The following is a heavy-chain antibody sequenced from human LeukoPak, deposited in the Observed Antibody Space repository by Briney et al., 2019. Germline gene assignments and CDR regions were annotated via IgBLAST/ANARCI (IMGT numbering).Heavy chain of an antibody. CDR2: INQDGSKK. J-gene: IGHJ6*02. V-gene: IGHV3-7*01. CDR3: AREGRRTIGLAYYYYGMDV. Sequence: GGSLRLSCTASGFSFSGYWMTWVRQTPGKGLEWVANINQDGSKKSYVDSVRGRFTISRDNSKNTLYLQMNSLRAEDTAVYYCAREGRRTIGLAYYYYGMDVWGQGTTVTVSS. CDR1: GFSFSGYW. D-gene: IGHD1-1*01.